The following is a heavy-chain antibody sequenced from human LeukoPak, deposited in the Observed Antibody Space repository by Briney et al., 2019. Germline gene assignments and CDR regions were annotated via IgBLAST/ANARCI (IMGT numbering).Heavy chain of an antibody. CDR3: ARDLYSDYTSVSY. V-gene: IGHV4-39*07. Sequence: SETLSLTCTVSGGSISSSSYYWGWIRQPPGKGLEWIGSIYYSGSTYYNPSLKSRVTISVDTSKNQFSPKLSSVTAADTAVYYCARDLYSDYTSVSYWGQGTLVTVSS. D-gene: IGHD4-11*01. CDR1: GGSISSSSYY. J-gene: IGHJ4*02. CDR2: IYYSGST.